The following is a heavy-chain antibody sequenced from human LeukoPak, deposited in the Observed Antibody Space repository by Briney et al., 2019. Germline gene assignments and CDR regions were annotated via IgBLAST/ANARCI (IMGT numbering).Heavy chain of an antibody. CDR3: ARTEGYCSGGSCYWDY. V-gene: IGHV3-21*01. D-gene: IGHD2-15*01. Sequence: GGSLRLSCAASGFTFSDYYMNWVRQAPGKGLEWVSSISSSSSYIYYADSVKGRFTISRDNAKNSLYLQMNSLRAEDTAVYYCARTEGYCSGGSCYWDYWGQGTLVTVSS. J-gene: IGHJ4*02. CDR2: ISSSSSYI. CDR1: GFTFSDYY.